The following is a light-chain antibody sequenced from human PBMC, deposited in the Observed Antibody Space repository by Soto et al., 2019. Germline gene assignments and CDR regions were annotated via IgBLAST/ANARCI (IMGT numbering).Light chain of an antibody. J-gene: IGKJ5*01. CDR1: QSISRW. V-gene: IGKV1-5*01. CDR3: QQYNSYPIT. CDR2: GAS. Sequence: DIQMTQSPSTLSASVGDRVTITGRASQSISRWLAWSQQKPGKAPNLLIYGASSLESGVPSRFSGSGSGTEFTLTISSLQPDDFATYYCQQYNSYPITFGQGTRLEIK.